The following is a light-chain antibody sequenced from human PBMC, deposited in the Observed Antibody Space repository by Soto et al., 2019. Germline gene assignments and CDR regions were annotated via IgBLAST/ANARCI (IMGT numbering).Light chain of an antibody. Sequence: IVLTQSPGTLSWSPGERATLSCRASQSVSSNLAWYQQKPGQAPRLLIYGASTRATGIPARFSGSGSGSEFTLTIRSLQSEDFAVYYCQQYNNWPWTFGQGTKVDIK. CDR2: GAS. CDR1: QSVSSN. J-gene: IGKJ1*01. V-gene: IGKV3-15*01. CDR3: QQYNNWPWT.